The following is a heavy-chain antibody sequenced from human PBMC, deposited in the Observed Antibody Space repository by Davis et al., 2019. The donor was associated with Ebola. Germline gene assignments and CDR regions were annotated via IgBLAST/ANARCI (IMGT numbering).Heavy chain of an antibody. CDR2: INHSGST. Sequence: SETLSLTCAVYGGSFSGYYWSWIRQPPGKGLEWIGEINHSGSTNYNPSLKSRVTISVDTSKNQFSLKLSSVTAADTAVYYCAKDRALKGFDYWGQGTLVTVSS. D-gene: IGHD3-10*01. V-gene: IGHV4-34*01. J-gene: IGHJ4*02. CDR3: AKDRALKGFDY. CDR1: GGSFSGYY.